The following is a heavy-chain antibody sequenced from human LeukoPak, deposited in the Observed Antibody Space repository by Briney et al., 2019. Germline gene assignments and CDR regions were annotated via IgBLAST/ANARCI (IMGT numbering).Heavy chain of an antibody. J-gene: IGHJ4*02. D-gene: IGHD2-15*01. V-gene: IGHV3-7*01. CDR3: ARDKEGGSNDH. CDR2: IKEDGREK. Sequence: PGGSLRLSCAASGFTFSGYWMSWVRQAPEKGLEWVANIKEDGREKKYVDSVKDRFTISRDNTKNLVYLQMSGLRVDDTAIYYCARDKEGGSNDHWGQGTLVTVSS. CDR1: GFTFSGYW.